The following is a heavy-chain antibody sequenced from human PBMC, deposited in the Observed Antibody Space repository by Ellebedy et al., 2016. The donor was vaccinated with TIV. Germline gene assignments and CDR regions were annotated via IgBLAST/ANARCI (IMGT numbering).Heavy chain of an antibody. CDR2: IYYSGST. CDR3: ARDFAYCSSTSCSHFDF. J-gene: IGHJ4*02. V-gene: IGHV4-59*12. D-gene: IGHD2-2*01. CDR1: GGSISSYY. Sequence: SETLSLTCTVSGGSISSYYWSWIRQPPGKGLEWIGYIYYSGSTNYNPSLKSRVTISVDTSKNQFSLKLSSMTAADTAVYYCARDFAYCSSTSCSHFDFWGQGTLVTVSS.